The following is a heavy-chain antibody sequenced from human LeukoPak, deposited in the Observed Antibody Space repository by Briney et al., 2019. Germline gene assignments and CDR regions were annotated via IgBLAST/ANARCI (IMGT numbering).Heavy chain of an antibody. CDR1: GYTFSSYG. D-gene: IGHD3-3*01. CDR3: PRDWSQLGALTIFGVVLPPGAFDI. Sequence: ASVKVSCKASGYTFSSYGISWVRQAPGQGLEWMGWISAYNGNTNYAQKLQGRVTMTTDTSTSTAYMELRSLRSDDTAVYYCPRDWSQLGALTIFGVVLPPGAFDIWRQGTMFTVSS. J-gene: IGHJ3*02. V-gene: IGHV1-18*01. CDR2: ISAYNGNT.